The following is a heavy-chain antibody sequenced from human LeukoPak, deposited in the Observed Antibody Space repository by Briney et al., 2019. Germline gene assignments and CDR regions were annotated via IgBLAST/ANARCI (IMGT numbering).Heavy chain of an antibody. V-gene: IGHV3-53*04. CDR1: GFTVSSNY. Sequence: GGSLRLSCAASGFTVSSNYMSWVRQAPGKGLECVSVIYSGGSTYYADSVKGRFTISRHNSKNTLYLQMNSLRAEDTAVYYCARVRYSYGNDYYYYGMDVWGQGTTVTVSS. CDR3: ARVRYSYGNDYYYYGMDV. CDR2: IYSGGST. J-gene: IGHJ6*02. D-gene: IGHD5-18*01.